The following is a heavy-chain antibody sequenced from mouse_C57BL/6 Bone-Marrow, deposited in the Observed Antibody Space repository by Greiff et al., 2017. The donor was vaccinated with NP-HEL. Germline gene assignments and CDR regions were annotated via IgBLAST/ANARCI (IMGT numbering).Heavy chain of an antibody. J-gene: IGHJ1*03. D-gene: IGHD2-2*01. V-gene: IGHV2-2*01. CDR1: GFSLTSYG. CDR3: ARGDLLWLRRWYFDV. CDR2: IWCGGST. Sequence: QVQLQQSGPGLVQPSQSLSITCTVSGFSLTSYGVHWVRQSPGKGLEWLGVIWCGGSTDYNAAFISRLSISKDNSKSQVFFKMNSLQADETAIYYWARGDLLWLRRWYFDVWGTGTTVTVSS.